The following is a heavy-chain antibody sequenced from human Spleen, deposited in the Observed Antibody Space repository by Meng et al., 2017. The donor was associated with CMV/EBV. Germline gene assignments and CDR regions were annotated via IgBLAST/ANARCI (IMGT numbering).Heavy chain of an antibody. D-gene: IGHD4-17*01. J-gene: IGHJ4*02. CDR1: GFTFSNYG. CDR3: PRHDYGDLNFDY. Sequence: GESLKISCAASGFTFSNYGMHWVRQASGKGLEWVGRIRSKANFYATAYAASVKGRFTISRDDSKNTAYLQMNSLKTEDTAVYYCPRHDYGDLNFDYWGQGTLVTVSS. CDR2: IRSKANFYAT. V-gene: IGHV3-73*01.